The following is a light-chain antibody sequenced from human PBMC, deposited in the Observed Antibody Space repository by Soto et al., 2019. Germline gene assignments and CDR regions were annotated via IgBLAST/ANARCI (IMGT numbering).Light chain of an antibody. Sequence: EIVLTQSPGTLSLSPGERATLSCRASQSVSSSNLAWYQQKRGLATRLLIHGASSKATGVSDRVSGSGSGTDYTLTISRLEPEDFAVYYCQQYGSSPLITFGQGTRLEIK. CDR1: QSVSSSN. V-gene: IGKV3-20*01. J-gene: IGKJ5*01. CDR2: GAS. CDR3: QQYGSSPLIT.